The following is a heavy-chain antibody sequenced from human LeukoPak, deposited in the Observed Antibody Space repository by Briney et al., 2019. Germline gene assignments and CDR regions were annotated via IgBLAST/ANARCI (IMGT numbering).Heavy chain of an antibody. D-gene: IGHD1-26*01. Sequence: GASVKVSCKASVYTFTSYDINWVRQATGQGLEWMGWMNPNSNNTGYAQKFQGRVTMTSNTSITTAYMELSSLRSEDTAVYYCAREVGDWFDPWGHGTLVTVSS. CDR1: VYTFTSYD. V-gene: IGHV1-8*01. CDR2: MNPNSNNT. J-gene: IGHJ5*02. CDR3: AREVGDWFDP.